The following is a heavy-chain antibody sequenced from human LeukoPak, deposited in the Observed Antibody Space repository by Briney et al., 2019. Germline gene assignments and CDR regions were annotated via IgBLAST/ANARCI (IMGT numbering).Heavy chain of an antibody. V-gene: IGHV3-74*01. Sequence: PGGSLRLSCAASGFTFSSYWMHWVRQAAGKGLVWVSRINTDGSSTSYADSVKGRFTISRDNAKYTLYLQMNSLRAEDTAVYYCARDQMGANWFDPWGQGTLVTVSS. CDR2: INTDGSST. D-gene: IGHD1-26*01. CDR1: GFTFSSYW. CDR3: ARDQMGANWFDP. J-gene: IGHJ5*02.